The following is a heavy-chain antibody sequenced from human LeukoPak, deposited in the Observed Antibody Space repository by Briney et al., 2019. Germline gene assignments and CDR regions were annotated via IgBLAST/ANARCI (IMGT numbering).Heavy chain of an antibody. J-gene: IGHJ4*02. CDR2: IYPGDSDN. CDR1: GYSFTSYW. V-gene: IGHV5-51*01. CDR3: ARMASTVTTPAQYYFDY. Sequence: GESLKISCKGSGYSFTSYWIGWVRQMPGKGLEWMGIIYPGDSDNRYSPSFQGQVTISADKSISNAYLQWSSLKASDTAMYYCARMASTVTTPAQYYFDYWGQGTLVTVSS. D-gene: IGHD4-11*01.